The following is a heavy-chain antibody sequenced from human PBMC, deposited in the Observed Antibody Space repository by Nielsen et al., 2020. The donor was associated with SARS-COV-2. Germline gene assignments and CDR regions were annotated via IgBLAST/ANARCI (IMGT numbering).Heavy chain of an antibody. J-gene: IGHJ4*02. CDR3: ARRRDGYNNFDY. CDR2: MNPNSGNT. CDR1: GYTFTSYD. Sequence: ASVKVSCKASGYTFTSYDINWVRQATGQGLEWMGWMNPNSGNTGHAQKFQGRVTMTRNTSISTAYMELSSLRSEDTAVYYCARRRDGYNNFDYWGQGTLVTVSS. V-gene: IGHV1-8*01. D-gene: IGHD5-24*01.